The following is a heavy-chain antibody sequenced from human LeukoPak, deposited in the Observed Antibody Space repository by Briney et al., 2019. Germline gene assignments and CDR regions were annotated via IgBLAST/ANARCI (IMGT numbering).Heavy chain of an antibody. CDR1: GFTFSSYS. CDR3: AREIVVVVAATFAFDI. V-gene: IGHV3-21*01. D-gene: IGHD2-15*01. Sequence: GGSLRLSCEASGFTFSSYSMNWVRQAPGKGLEWVSSISSSSSYIYYADSVKGRFTISRDNAKNSLYLQMNSLRAEDTAVYYCAREIVVVVAATFAFDIWGQGTMVTVSS. CDR2: ISSSSSYI. J-gene: IGHJ3*02.